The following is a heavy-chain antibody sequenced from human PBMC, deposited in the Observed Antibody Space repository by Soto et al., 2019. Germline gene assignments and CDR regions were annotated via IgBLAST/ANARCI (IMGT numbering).Heavy chain of an antibody. CDR2: ISAYNGNT. V-gene: IGHV1-18*04. CDR1: GYTFTSYG. D-gene: IGHD3-9*01. J-gene: IGHJ6*02. Sequence: GASVKVSCKASGYTFTSYGISWVRQAPGQGLEWMGWISAYNGNTNYAQKLQGRVTMTTDTSTSTAYMELRSLRSDDTAEYYCAILYDILTGYPYYYAMDVWGQGTTVTASS. CDR3: AILYDILTGYPYYYAMDV.